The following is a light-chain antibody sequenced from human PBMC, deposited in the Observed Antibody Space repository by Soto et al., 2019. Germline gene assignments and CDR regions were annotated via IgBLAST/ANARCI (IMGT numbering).Light chain of an antibody. Sequence: QSALTQPASVSGSPGQSITISCTGTSSDVGGYNYVSWYQQHPGKVPKLMIYEVSNRPSGVSNRFSGSKSANTASLTISGLQAEDEADYYCCSYTTSSTLLFGGGTKLTVL. CDR1: SSDVGGYNY. J-gene: IGLJ2*01. CDR2: EVS. V-gene: IGLV2-14*01. CDR3: CSYTTSSTLL.